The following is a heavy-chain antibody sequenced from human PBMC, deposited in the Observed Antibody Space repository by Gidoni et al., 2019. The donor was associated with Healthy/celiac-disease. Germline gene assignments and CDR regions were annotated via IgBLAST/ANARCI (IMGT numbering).Heavy chain of an antibody. CDR2: INPNSGGT. Sequence: QVQLVQSGAEVKKPGASVKVSCKASGYTFTGYYMHWVRRAPGQGLEWMGWINPNSGGTNYAQKFQGWVTMTRDTSISTAYMELSRLRSDDPAVYYCSRATQSSAWDDAFDIWGQVTMVTVSS. V-gene: IGHV1-2*04. J-gene: IGHJ3*02. CDR3: SRATQSSAWDDAFDI. CDR1: GYTFTGYY. D-gene: IGHD1-26*01.